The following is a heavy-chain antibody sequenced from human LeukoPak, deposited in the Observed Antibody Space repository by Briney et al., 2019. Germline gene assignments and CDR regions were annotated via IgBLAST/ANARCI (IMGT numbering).Heavy chain of an antibody. D-gene: IGHD3-10*01. J-gene: IGHJ4*02. CDR2: IYYSGST. CDR3: ARLDYYGSGRPFDY. Sequence: SETLSLTCTVSGGSISPYFWSWIRQPPGMGLEWIAYIYYSGSTNYNPSLKSRVTISVDTSKNQFSLKLSSVTAADTAVYYCARLDYYGSGRPFDYWGQGTLVTVSS. V-gene: IGHV4-59*08. CDR1: GGSISPYF.